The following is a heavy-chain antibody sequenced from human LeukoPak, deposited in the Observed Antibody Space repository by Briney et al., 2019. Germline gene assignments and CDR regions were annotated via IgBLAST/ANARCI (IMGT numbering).Heavy chain of an antibody. V-gene: IGHV5-51*01. CDR2: IYPGDSET. CDR1: GYSFTSYW. CDR3: ARLAYCAGDCHLKGNFDH. Sequence: GESLKISCKGSGYSFTSYWIGWVRQMPGKGLEWMGIIYPGDSETRYSPSFQGQVTISVDKSISTAYLQWSSLKASDTAMFYCARLAYCAGDCHLKGNFDHWGPGTLVTVSS. D-gene: IGHD2-21*02. J-gene: IGHJ4*02.